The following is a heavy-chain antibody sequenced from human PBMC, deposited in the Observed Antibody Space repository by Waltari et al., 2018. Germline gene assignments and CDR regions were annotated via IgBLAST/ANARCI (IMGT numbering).Heavy chain of an antibody. CDR2: ISYDGRNK. CDR3: ARDYYYYIDV. J-gene: IGHJ6*03. V-gene: IGHV3-30*02. CDR1: GFTFREYA. Sequence: QVQLVESGGGVVQPGGSLRLSCAASGFTFREYAMHWVRQAPGKGLEWVTLISYDGRNKYYADSVKGRFTISRDDSKNTLYLQMNSLRDEDTAIYYCARDYYYYIDVWGKGTTVTVSS.